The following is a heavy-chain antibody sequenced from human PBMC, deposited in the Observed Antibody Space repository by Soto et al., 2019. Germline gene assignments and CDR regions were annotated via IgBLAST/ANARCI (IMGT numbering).Heavy chain of an antibody. Sequence: SVKVSCKASGYTFTSYYMHWVRQAPGQALEWMGWITPFNGNTNYAQKFQDRVTITRDRSMSTAYMELRSLRSDDTAVYYCARDPPPPDYWGQGTLVTVSS. V-gene: IGHV1-45*02. CDR1: GYTFTSYY. CDR2: ITPFNGNT. J-gene: IGHJ4*02. CDR3: ARDPPPPDY.